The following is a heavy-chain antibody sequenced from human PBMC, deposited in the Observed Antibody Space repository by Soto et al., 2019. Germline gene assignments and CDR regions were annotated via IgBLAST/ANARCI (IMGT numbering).Heavy chain of an antibody. Sequence: GGSLRLSCAASGFSVGGNYMGWLRRAPGKGLECVSLIYNGGNTYHAASVKGRFTIPRDISKNTLFLEMDSLRVEDTAVYYCAKLRSYGYSTRSHLDYWGQGTLVTVSS. CDR1: GFSVGGNY. CDR2: IYNGGNT. D-gene: IGHD5-18*01. CDR3: AKLRSYGYSTRSHLDY. J-gene: IGHJ4*02. V-gene: IGHV3-53*01.